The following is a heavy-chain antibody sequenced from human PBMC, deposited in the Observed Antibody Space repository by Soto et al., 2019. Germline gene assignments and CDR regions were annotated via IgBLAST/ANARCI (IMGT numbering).Heavy chain of an antibody. CDR3: ARADSGYAHGYYYYGMDV. CDR2: ISSSSSTI. Sequence: GGSLRLSCAASGLTFSSYSMNWVRQAPGKGLEWVSYISSSSSTIYYADSVKGRFTISRDNAKNSLYLQMNSLRAEDTAVYYCARADSGYAHGYYYYGMDVWGQGTTVTVSS. D-gene: IGHD5-12*01. V-gene: IGHV3-48*01. CDR1: GLTFSSYS. J-gene: IGHJ6*02.